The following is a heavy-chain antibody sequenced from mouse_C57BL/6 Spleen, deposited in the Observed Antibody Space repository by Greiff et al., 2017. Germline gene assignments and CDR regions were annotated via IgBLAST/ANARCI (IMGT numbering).Heavy chain of an antibody. CDR1: GYAFTNYL. CDR2: INPGSGGT. D-gene: IGHD1-1*01. Sequence: VQLQQSGAELVRPGTSVKVSCKASGYAFTNYLIEWVKQRPGQGLEWIGVINPGSGGTNYNEKFKGKATLTADKSSSTAYMQLSSLTSEDSAVYFCARSGITTVSYYFDYWGQGTTLTVSS. CDR3: ARSGITTVSYYFDY. J-gene: IGHJ2*01. V-gene: IGHV1-54*01.